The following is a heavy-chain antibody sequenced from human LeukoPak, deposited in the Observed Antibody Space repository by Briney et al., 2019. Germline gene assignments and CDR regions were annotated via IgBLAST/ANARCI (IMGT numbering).Heavy chain of an antibody. Sequence: ASVKVSCMASGYTFTGYYMHWVRQAPGQGLEWMGWINPNSGGTNYAQKFQGRVTMTTDTSTSTAYMELRSLRSDDTAVYYCARLAGSYYFGYAFDIWGQGTMVTVSS. V-gene: IGHV1-2*02. J-gene: IGHJ3*02. CDR2: INPNSGGT. D-gene: IGHD1-26*01. CDR1: GYTFTGYY. CDR3: ARLAGSYYFGYAFDI.